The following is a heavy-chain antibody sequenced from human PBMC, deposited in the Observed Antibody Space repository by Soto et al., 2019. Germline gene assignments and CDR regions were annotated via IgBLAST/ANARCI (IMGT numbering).Heavy chain of an antibody. D-gene: IGHD4-17*01. CDR2: IYYSGST. CDR1: GGSISSYY. J-gene: IGHJ4*02. Sequence: LSLTCTVSGGSISSYYWSWIRQPPGKGLEWIGYIYYSGSTNYNPSLKSRVTISVDTSKNQFSLKLSSVTAADTAVYYCARETDYALDYWGQGTLVTVSS. V-gene: IGHV4-59*01. CDR3: ARETDYALDY.